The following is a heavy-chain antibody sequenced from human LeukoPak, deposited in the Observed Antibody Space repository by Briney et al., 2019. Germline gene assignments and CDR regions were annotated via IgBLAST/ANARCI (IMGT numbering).Heavy chain of an antibody. CDR3: AKDINGGTSGCRGD. V-gene: IGHV3-23*01. CDR2: IGGFGSGGTT. J-gene: IGHJ4*02. CDR1: GFTFSSYA. D-gene: IGHD4-23*01. Sequence: GGSLRLSCAASGFTFSSYAMTWVRQAPGKGLEWVTAIGGFGSGGTTYYADSVKGRFTISRDNSKNTLHLQLNNLRAEDTAVYYCAKDINGGTSGCRGDWGRGTLVTVSS.